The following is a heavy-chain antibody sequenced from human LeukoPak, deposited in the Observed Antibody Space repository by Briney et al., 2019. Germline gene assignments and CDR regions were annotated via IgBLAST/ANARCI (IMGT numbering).Heavy chain of an antibody. CDR1: LGSLSSAGYY. CDR3: ARDSKGLYSRSISDYYMDV. CDR2: ISYGART. D-gene: IGHD6-6*01. V-gene: IGHV4-31*03. Sequence: QTLSLTCTVSLGSLSSAGYYRSSISQHPGKGLEWIGYISYGARTYYRPSLMSRVTISVDTSKKQFSLQLSSVTAADTAVYYCARDSKGLYSRSISDYYMDVWGKGTTVTVSS. J-gene: IGHJ6*03.